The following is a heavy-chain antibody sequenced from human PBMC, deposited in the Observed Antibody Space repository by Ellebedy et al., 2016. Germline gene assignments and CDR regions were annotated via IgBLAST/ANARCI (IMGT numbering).Heavy chain of an antibody. V-gene: IGHV3-7*04. Sequence: GGSLRLSXEAFGFSFSRYWMTWVRQAPGKGLEWVAKINEDGSETYYMESAEGRFSISRDNAKNSLSLRVDRLRDEDTALYYCTRDLGGSHTAWGQGALVTVSS. D-gene: IGHD2-15*01. CDR3: TRDLGGSHTA. J-gene: IGHJ5*02. CDR1: GFSFSRYW. CDR2: INEDGSET.